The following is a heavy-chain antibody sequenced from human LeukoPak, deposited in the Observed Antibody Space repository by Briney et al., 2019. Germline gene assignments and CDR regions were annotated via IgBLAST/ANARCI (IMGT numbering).Heavy chain of an antibody. V-gene: IGHV3-23*01. Sequence: PGGSLRLSCAASGFTFSSYAMSWVRQAPGKGLEWVSAISGSGGSTYYADSVKGRFTISRDNSKNTLYLQMNSLRAEDTAVYYCAKSSTYYDSSGYYYFDYWGQGTLVTVSS. D-gene: IGHD3-22*01. CDR2: ISGSGGST. J-gene: IGHJ4*02. CDR3: AKSSTYYDSSGYYYFDY. CDR1: GFTFSSYA.